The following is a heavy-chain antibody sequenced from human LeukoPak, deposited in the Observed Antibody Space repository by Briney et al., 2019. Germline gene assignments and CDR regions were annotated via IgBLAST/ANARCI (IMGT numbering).Heavy chain of an antibody. D-gene: IGHD5-24*01. Sequence: SQTLSLTCVISGDSVSTNSATWSWIRQSPSRGLEWLGRTYYRSKWYYDYAPSVKSRITLNSDTSRNQVSLLLNSVTPEDTAIYYCARDPADGYGHSDFWGQGTLVAVSS. CDR3: ARDPADGYGHSDF. V-gene: IGHV6-1*01. CDR1: GDSVSTNSAT. CDR2: TYYRSKWYY. J-gene: IGHJ4*02.